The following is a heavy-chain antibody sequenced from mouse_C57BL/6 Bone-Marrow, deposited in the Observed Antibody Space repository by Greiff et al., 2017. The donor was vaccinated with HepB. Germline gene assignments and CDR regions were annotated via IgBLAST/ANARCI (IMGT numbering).Heavy chain of an antibody. CDR1: GYTFTDYY. CDR2: INPYNGGT. J-gene: IGHJ2*01. Sequence: VQLQQSGPVLVKPGASVKMSCKASGYTFTDYYMHWVKQSHGKSLEWIGVINPYNGGTSYNQKFKGKATLTVDKSSSTAYMELNSLTSEDSAVYYWARMYLTGGVYFDDWGQGTTLTVSS. D-gene: IGHD2-13*01. CDR3: ARMYLTGGVYFDD. V-gene: IGHV1-19*01.